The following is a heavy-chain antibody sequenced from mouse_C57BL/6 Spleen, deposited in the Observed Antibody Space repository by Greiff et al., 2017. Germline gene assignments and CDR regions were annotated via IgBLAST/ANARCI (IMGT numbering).Heavy chain of an antibody. CDR3: ARYYGSSYLAYYYAMDY. CDR2: IFPGSGST. D-gene: IGHD1-1*01. J-gene: IGHJ4*01. V-gene: IGHV1-75*01. CDR1: GYTFTDYY. Sequence: QVQLQQSGPELVKPGASVKISCKASGYTFTDYYINWVKQRPGQGLEWIGWIFPGSGSTYYNEKFKGKATLTVDKSSSTAYMLLSSLTSEDSAVYFWARYYGSSYLAYYYAMDYWGQGTSVTVSS.